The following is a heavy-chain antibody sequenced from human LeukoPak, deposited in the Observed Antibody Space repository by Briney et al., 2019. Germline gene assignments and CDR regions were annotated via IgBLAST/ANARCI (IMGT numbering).Heavy chain of an antibody. V-gene: IGHV4-38-2*02. CDR1: SYSISSGFY. Sequence: SETLSLTCNVSSYSISSGFYWGWIRQPPGKGLEWIGSIFHSGSTYYNPSLKSRVTISVDTSKNQFSLKLSSVTAADTAVYFCARASYYDSSGYSRGAFDIWGQGTLVTVSS. D-gene: IGHD3-22*01. J-gene: IGHJ3*02. CDR3: ARASYYDSSGYSRGAFDI. CDR2: IFHSGST.